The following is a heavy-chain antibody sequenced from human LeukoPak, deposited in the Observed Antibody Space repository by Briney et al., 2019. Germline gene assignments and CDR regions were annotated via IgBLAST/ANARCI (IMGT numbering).Heavy chain of an antibody. V-gene: IGHV3-30-3*01. Sequence: GGSLRLSCAASGFTFSSYAMHWVRQAPGKGLEWVAVISYDGSNKYYADSVKGRFTISRDNSKNTLYLQMNSLRVEDTAVYYCAKDEELYCSSISCFNFDYWGQGTLVTVSP. CDR3: AKDEELYCSSISCFNFDY. J-gene: IGHJ4*02. CDR2: ISYDGSNK. D-gene: IGHD2-2*01. CDR1: GFTFSSYA.